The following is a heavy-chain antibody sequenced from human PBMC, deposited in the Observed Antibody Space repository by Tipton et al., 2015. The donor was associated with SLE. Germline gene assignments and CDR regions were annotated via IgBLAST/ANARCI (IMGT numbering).Heavy chain of an antibody. CDR3: AREVYSWSFYYYFGLVV. V-gene: IGHV1-18*01. Sequence: QSGAEVKKPGASVKVSCKASGYTFTSYGISWVRQAPGQGLEWMGWISTYNANTHYAQKLQGRVTMTTYTSTSTAYMELRSLRSDATAVYYCAREVYSWSFYYYFGLVVWGQGTTVTLSS. J-gene: IGHJ6*02. CDR1: GYTFTSYG. D-gene: IGHD1-26*01. CDR2: ISTYNANT.